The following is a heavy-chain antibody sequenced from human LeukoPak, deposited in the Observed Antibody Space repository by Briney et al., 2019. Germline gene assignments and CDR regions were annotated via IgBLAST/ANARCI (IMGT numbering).Heavy chain of an antibody. D-gene: IGHD6-6*01. CDR3: ARASLIATLPASLDY. CDR1: GYTFTTYY. CDR2: INPRSGST. Sequence: ASVKVSCKASGYTFTTYYMHWVRQAPGQGLEWMGIINPRSGSTDYAHNLQGRVTMTRDTSTSTVYMELSSLRSEDTAVYYCARASLIATLPASLDYWGQGTLVTVSS. V-gene: IGHV1-46*04. J-gene: IGHJ4*02.